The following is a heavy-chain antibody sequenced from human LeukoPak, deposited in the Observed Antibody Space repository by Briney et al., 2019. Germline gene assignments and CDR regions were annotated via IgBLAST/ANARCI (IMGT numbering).Heavy chain of an antibody. CDR2: IIPILGIA. Sequence: SLKLSCKASGGTLSSYAISWVRQSPGQGVEWLGRIIPILGIANYAQKFQGRVTITADKSTRTAYMELSSLRSEDTAAYYCAREHGGWLQSSYFDYWGQGNLVTVSS. CDR1: GGTLSSYA. D-gene: IGHD5-24*01. CDR3: AREHGGWLQSSYFDY. J-gene: IGHJ4*02. V-gene: IGHV1-69*04.